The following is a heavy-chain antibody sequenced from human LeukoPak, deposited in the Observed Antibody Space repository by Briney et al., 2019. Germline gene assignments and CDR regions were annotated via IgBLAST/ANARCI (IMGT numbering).Heavy chain of an antibody. CDR1: GYSFPNYW. D-gene: IGHD6-19*01. CDR3: ARHAYSSGWRDFDY. CDR2: IYPGDSDT. J-gene: IGHJ4*02. Sequence: GESLKISFQGSGYSFPNYWIAWVRQLPGKGLEWMGIIYPGDSDTRYSPYFQGQVTISADKSISTAYLQWSSLKASDTAMYYCARHAYSSGWRDFDYWGQGTLVTVSS. V-gene: IGHV5-51*01.